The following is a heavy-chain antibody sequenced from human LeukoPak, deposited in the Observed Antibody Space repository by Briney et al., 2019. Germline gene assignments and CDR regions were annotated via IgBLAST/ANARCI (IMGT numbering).Heavy chain of an antibody. V-gene: IGHV4-4*07. J-gene: IGHJ5*02. Sequence: SETLSLTCNASGGSISSYYWSWIRQPAGKGLEWIGRIYSSESTNYNPSLKSRVSMSVDTSKNQFSLNLSSVTAADTAVYYCARWTMVRGKTQFDPWGQGTLVTVSS. CDR3: ARWTMVRGKTQFDP. D-gene: IGHD3-10*01. CDR2: IYSSEST. CDR1: GGSISSYY.